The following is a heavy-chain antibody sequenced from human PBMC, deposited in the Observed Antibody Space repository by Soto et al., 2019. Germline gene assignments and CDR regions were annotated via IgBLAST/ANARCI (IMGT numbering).Heavy chain of an antibody. CDR1: GGSISSYY. D-gene: IGHD3-22*01. CDR3: AGGDYYDSSGAVDY. V-gene: IGHV4-59*01. Sequence: KASETLSLTCTVSGGSISSYYWSWIRQPPGKGLEWIGYIYYSGSTNYNPSLKSRVTISVDTSKNQFSLKLSSATAADTAVYYCAGGDYYDSSGAVDYWGQGTLVTVSS. CDR2: IYYSGST. J-gene: IGHJ4*02.